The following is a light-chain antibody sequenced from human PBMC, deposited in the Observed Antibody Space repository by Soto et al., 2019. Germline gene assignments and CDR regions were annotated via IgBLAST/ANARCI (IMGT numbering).Light chain of an antibody. CDR2: DVS. CDR1: TSDAVGYNY. CDR3: SSYTTSNTRQIV. J-gene: IGLJ1*01. Sequence: QSALTQPASMLGSPGQSITISCTGTTSDAVGYNYVSWYQHHPGKAPKLLIYDVSNRPSGISNRFSGSKSDNTASLTISGLQSEDEADYYCSSYTTSNTRQIVFGTGTKSPS. V-gene: IGLV2-14*03.